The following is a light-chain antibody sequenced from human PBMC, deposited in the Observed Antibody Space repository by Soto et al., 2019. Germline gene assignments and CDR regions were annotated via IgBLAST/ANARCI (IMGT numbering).Light chain of an antibody. CDR1: QSIRSF. CDR2: AAS. J-gene: IGKJ1*01. Sequence: DIHVTQSPSSLSASVGDRVTITCRASQSIRSFLNWYQQKPGKAPKRLIYAASSLQGGVPSRFSGSGSGTEFTLTISSLQPEDFATYYCQQSSSSLGTFGQGTKVDIK. CDR3: QQSSSSLGT. V-gene: IGKV1-39*01.